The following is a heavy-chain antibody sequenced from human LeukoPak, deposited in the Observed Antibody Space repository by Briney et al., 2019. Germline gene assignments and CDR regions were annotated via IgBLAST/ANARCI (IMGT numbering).Heavy chain of an antibody. CDR3: ARGVKYSYGLEGRNQHAFDI. J-gene: IGHJ3*02. D-gene: IGHD5-18*01. Sequence: PGGSLRLSCPASGFTFSSYEMNWVRQAPGKGLEGVSYISSSGSTIYYADSVKGRFTISRDNAKNSLYLQMNSLRAEDTAVYYCARGVKYSYGLEGRNQHAFDIWGQGTMVTVSS. CDR2: ISSSGSTI. V-gene: IGHV3-48*03. CDR1: GFTFSSYE.